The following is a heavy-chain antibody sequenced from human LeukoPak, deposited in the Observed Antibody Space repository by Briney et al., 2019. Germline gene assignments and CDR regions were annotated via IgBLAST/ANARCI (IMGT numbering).Heavy chain of an antibody. V-gene: IGHV3-30*04. CDR2: ILHDGSNK. J-gene: IGHJ4*02. CDR3: ARGLMLRGVADY. CDR1: GFTFSNYA. D-gene: IGHD3-10*01. Sequence: GGSLRLSCAASGFTFSNYALHWVRQAPGKGLEWVAVILHDGSNKYADSVKGRFTISRDNSKNTLYLQMNSLRAEDTAVYYCARGLMLRGVADYWGQGTLVTVSS.